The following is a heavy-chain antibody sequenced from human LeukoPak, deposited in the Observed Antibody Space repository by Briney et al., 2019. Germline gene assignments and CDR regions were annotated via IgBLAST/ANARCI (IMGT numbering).Heavy chain of an antibody. J-gene: IGHJ4*02. CDR3: AREVVVAATLDY. D-gene: IGHD2-15*01. CDR2: IYHSGST. Sequence: SETLSLTCAVSGYSISRGYYWGWIRQPPGKGLEWIGSIYHSGSTYYNPSLKSRVTISVDTSKNQFSLKLSSVTAADTAVYYCAREVVVAATLDYWGQGTLVTVSS. CDR1: GYSISRGYY. V-gene: IGHV4-38-2*02.